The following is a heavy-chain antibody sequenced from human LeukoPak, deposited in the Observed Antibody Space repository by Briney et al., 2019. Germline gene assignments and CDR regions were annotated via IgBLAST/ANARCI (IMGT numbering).Heavy chain of an antibody. J-gene: IGHJ4*02. CDR2: IYYSGNT. CDR3: ARHFSGAAAPLPFDF. Sequence: SETLSLTCTVSGGSISSSSYYWGWIRQPPGKGLEWIGSIYYSGNTYYNPSLKSRVTISVDTSKNQFSLKVTSVTAADTAVYYCARHFSGAAAPLPFDFWGQGTLVTVSS. D-gene: IGHD6-13*01. CDR1: GGSISSSSYY. V-gene: IGHV4-39*01.